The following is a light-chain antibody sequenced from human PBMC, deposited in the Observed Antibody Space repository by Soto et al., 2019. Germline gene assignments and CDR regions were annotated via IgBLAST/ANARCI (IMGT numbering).Light chain of an antibody. V-gene: IGKV3-11*01. CDR3: QQRSNWPWT. CDR1: QSVSSD. J-gene: IGKJ1*01. CDR2: GAS. Sequence: EIVMTQSPATLSVSPGERATLSCRASQSVSSDLAWYHQKPGQAPRLLIYGASTRATGIPARFSGSGSGTDFTLTISSLEPEDFAVYYCQQRSNWPWTFGQGTKVDI.